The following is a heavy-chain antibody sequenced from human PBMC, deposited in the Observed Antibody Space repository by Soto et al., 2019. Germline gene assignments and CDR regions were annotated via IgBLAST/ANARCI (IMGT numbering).Heavy chain of an antibody. CDR2: ISYDGRNE. CDR1: GFTFSAFA. V-gene: IGHV3-30*18. J-gene: IGHJ4*02. D-gene: IGHD3-10*01. Sequence: QVQLVESGGGVAQPGGSLRLSCAVSGFTFSAFAMYWVRQAPGKGLEWVALISYDGRNEDYAESVRGRFTISRDNSKNTLYLDMNSLSAEDSAVYFCAKGVVREPAYFDDWGQGTLVTVCS. CDR3: AKGVVREPAYFDD.